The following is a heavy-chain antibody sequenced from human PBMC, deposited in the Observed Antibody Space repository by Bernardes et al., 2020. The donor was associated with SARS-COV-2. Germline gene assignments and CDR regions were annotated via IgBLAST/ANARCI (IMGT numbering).Heavy chain of an antibody. CDR3: ARGSPLWFGEVNTP. J-gene: IGHJ4*02. Sequence: ASVKVSCKTSGYTFTTYGITWVRQAPGQGLEWMGWISTDNGNTNYAQKFQNRITISTDTSTSTAYMELRSLTSDDTAVYYCARGSPLWFGEVNTPWGQGTLVTISS. CDR2: ISTDNGNT. CDR1: GYTFTTYG. V-gene: IGHV1-18*01. D-gene: IGHD3-10*01.